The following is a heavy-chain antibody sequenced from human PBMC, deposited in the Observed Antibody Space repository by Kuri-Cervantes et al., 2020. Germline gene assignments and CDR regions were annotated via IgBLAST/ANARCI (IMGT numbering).Heavy chain of an antibody. CDR3: AKTGLSGSYTPGFDY. D-gene: IGHD1-26*01. CDR1: GFNFDDYA. Sequence: GGSLRLSCAASGFNFDDYAMHWVRQTPGKGLEWVSGISWNSGSTYYADSVKGRFTISRDNSKNTLYLQMNSLRAEDTAVYYCAKTGLSGSYTPGFDYWGQGTLVTVSS. CDR2: ISWNSGST. J-gene: IGHJ4*02. V-gene: IGHV3-9*01.